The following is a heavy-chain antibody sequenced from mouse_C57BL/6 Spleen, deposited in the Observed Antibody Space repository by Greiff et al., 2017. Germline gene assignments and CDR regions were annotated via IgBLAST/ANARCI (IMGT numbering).Heavy chain of an antibody. CDR1: GYAFSSYW. J-gene: IGHJ2*01. V-gene: IGHV1-80*01. CDR2: IYPGDGDT. D-gene: IGHD2-5*01. CDR3: ARGDYSNYVFDY. Sequence: VNLVESGAELVKPGASVKISCKASGYAFSSYWMNWVKQRPGKGLEWIGQIYPGDGDTNYNGKFKGKATLTADKSSSTAYMQLSSLTSEDSAVYFCARGDYSNYVFDYWGQGTTLTVSS.